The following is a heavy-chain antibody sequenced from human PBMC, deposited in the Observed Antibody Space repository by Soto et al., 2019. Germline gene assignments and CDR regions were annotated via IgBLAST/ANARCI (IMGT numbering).Heavy chain of an antibody. Sequence: GESLKISCKGSGYSFTSYWIGWVRQMPGKGLEWMGIIYPGDSDTRYSPSFQGQVTISADKSISTAYLQWSSLKASDTAMYYCARPVTAMADYYGMDVWGQGTTVTVS. J-gene: IGHJ6*02. CDR3: ARPVTAMADYYGMDV. V-gene: IGHV5-51*01. D-gene: IGHD5-18*01. CDR2: IYPGDSDT. CDR1: GYSFTSYW.